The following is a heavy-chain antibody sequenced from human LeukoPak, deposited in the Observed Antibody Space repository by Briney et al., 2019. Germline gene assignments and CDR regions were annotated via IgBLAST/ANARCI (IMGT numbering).Heavy chain of an antibody. CDR1: GGSINNF. CDR3: AKHGGFHFDS. D-gene: IGHD3-16*01. Sequence: SETLSLTCAVSGGSINNFWSWVRQPPGKGLKWIGQIHHNGGTSYNPSLRSRVTMSIDKSKNQFSLHLNSVTAADTAMYYCAKHGGFHFDSWGQGALVTVSS. V-gene: IGHV4-4*02. CDR2: IHHNGGT. J-gene: IGHJ4*02.